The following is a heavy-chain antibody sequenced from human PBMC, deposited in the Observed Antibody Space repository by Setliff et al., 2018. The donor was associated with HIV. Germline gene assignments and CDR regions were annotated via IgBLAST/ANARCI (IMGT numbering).Heavy chain of an antibody. CDR3: ARVPYRSAWFSGGHDAFDI. V-gene: IGHV1-18*01. CDR2: ISGFNGNT. D-gene: IGHD6-19*01. CDR1: GYSFAGYG. J-gene: IGHJ3*02. Sequence: GASVKVSCKASGYSFAGYGLSWVRQAPGQGLEWMGWISGFNGNTKYAQSFQDRVAMTTETATSTAYMEMRSLRSDDTAVYFCARVPYRSAWFSGGHDAFDIWGQGTMVTVSS.